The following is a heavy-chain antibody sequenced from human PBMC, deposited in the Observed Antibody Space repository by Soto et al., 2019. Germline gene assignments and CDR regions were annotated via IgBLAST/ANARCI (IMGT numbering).Heavy chain of an antibody. Sequence: QVQLQESRPGLVKPSQTLSLTCTVSGGSISSGDDFWTWIRQPPGRGLEWIGYIYYSGSTYYNPSLKIRLTRSVDTSKNPFSRKLSSVTAADTAVYYCARDRAKWKDYYYYGMDVWGQGTRVTVSS. V-gene: IGHV4-30-4*01. CDR2: IYYSGST. D-gene: IGHD1-20*01. J-gene: IGHJ6*02. CDR1: GGSISSGDDF. CDR3: ARDRAKWKDYYYYGMDV.